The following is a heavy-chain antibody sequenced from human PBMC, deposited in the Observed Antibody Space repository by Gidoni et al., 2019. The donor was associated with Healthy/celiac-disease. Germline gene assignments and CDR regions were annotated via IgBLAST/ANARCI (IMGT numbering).Heavy chain of an antibody. V-gene: IGHV3-33*01. CDR3: ALVVTAPPELDGMDV. Sequence: QVQLVESGGGVVQPGRSLRLSCAASGFTFSSYGMHWVRQAPGKGLEWVAVIWYDGSNKYYADSVKGRFTISRDNSKNTLYLQMNSLRAEDTAVYYCALVVTAPPELDGMDVWGQGTTVTVSS. CDR2: IWYDGSNK. J-gene: IGHJ6*02. D-gene: IGHD2-21*02. CDR1: GFTFSSYG.